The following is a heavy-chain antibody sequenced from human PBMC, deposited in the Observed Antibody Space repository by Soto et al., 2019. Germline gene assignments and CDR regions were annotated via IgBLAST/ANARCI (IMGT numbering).Heavy chain of an antibody. D-gene: IGHD4-17*01. CDR1: GFTFSSYW. CDR2: INSDGSST. J-gene: IGHJ6*02. Sequence: GGSLRLSCAASGFTFSSYWMHWVRQAPGKGLVWVSRINSDGSSTSYADSVKGRFTISRDNAKNTLYLQMNSLRAEDTAVYYCARVGNGDYQYYYYYGMDVWGQGTTVTVSS. V-gene: IGHV3-74*01. CDR3: ARVGNGDYQYYYYYGMDV.